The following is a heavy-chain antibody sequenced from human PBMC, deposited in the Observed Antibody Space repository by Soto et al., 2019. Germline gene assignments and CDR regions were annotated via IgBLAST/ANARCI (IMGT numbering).Heavy chain of an antibody. V-gene: IGHV1-46*01. J-gene: IGHJ4*02. CDR2: INPHGGST. D-gene: IGHD5-18*01. CDR3: ARPWDTAMVSTWNY. CDR1: GDTFTSYY. Sequence: ASVKVSCKAPGDTFTSYYLNWVRQAPGQGLEWMGVINPHGGSTKYAQKFQGRVTISRDNAKNSLYLQMNSLRAEDTAVYYCARPWDTAMVSTWNYWGQGTLVTVSS.